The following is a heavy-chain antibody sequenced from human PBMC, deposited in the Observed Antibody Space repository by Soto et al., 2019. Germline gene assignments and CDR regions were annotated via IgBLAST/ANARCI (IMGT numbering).Heavy chain of an antibody. Sequence: PXATLSLTFAVSGYSISSGYYWCWIRQPPGKGLEWIGSRHHSGSTYYNPSLKSRVTISVDASKKQFSLKLHSVTAADTAVYYCARDGVETTPIFGVVAPYGMDVWAQGTTVTVSS. V-gene: IGHV4-38-2*02. D-gene: IGHD3-3*01. CDR2: RHHSGST. J-gene: IGHJ6*02. CDR1: GYSISSGYY. CDR3: ARDGVETTPIFGVVAPYGMDV.